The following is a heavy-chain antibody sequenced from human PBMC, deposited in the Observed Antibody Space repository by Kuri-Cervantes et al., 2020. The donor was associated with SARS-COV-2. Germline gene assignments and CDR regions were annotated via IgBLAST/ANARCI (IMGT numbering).Heavy chain of an antibody. D-gene: IGHD2-2*01. J-gene: IGHJ3*02. CDR1: GGTFSSYA. Sequence: SVKVSCKASGGTFSSYAISWVRQAPGQGLEWMGGIIPIFGTANYAQKFQGRVTITADESTSTAYMELRSLRSDDTAVYYCARPRGIVVVPAAMGGAFDIWGQGTMVTVSS. V-gene: IGHV1-69*13. CDR3: ARPRGIVVVPAAMGGAFDI. CDR2: IIPIFGTA.